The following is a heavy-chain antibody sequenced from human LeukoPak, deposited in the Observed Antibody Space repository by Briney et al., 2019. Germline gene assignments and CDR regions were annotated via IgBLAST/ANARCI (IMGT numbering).Heavy chain of an antibody. CDR1: GFTFSSYW. CDR2: IKQDGSEK. Sequence: GGSLRLSCAASGFTFSSYWMSWVRKAPGKGLEWVANIKQDGSEKYYVDSVKGRFTISRDNAKNSLYLQMNSLRAEDTAVYYCARGGDGYNSDYFDYWGQGTLVTVSS. D-gene: IGHD5-24*01. J-gene: IGHJ4*02. CDR3: ARGGDGYNSDYFDY. V-gene: IGHV3-7*01.